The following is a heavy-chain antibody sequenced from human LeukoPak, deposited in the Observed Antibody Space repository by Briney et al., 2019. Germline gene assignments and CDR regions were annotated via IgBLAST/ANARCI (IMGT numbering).Heavy chain of an antibody. J-gene: IGHJ4*02. Sequence: GGSLRLSCAASGFTFSSYSVNWVRQAPGKGLEWVSSISSSSSYIYYADSVKGRFTISRDNAKNSLYLQMNSLRAEDTAVYYCAREAYSGYFDYWGQGTLVTVSS. D-gene: IGHD4-11*01. CDR2: ISSSSSYI. CDR1: GFTFSSYS. V-gene: IGHV3-21*01. CDR3: AREAYSGYFDY.